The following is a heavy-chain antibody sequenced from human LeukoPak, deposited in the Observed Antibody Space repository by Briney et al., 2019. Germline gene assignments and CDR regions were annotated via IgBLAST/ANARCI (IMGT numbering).Heavy chain of an antibody. CDR1: GFTFSRYG. D-gene: IGHD2-8*01. CDR2: IRYDGSNK. CDR3: AKDVMVYAILSVQFDF. V-gene: IGHV3-30*02. Sequence: GGSLRLSCAASGFTFSRYGMHWVRQAPGKGLEWVAFIRYDGSNKYYADSVKGRFTISRDNSKNTLYLQMNSLRAEDTAVYYCAKDVMVYAILSVQFDFWGQGTLVSVSS. J-gene: IGHJ4*02.